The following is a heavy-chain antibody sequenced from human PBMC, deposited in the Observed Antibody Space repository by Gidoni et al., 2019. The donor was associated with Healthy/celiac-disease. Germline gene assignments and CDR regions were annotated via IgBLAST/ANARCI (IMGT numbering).Heavy chain of an antibody. D-gene: IGHD1-26*01. CDR3: ARDRVVGATRHKGGNFDY. CDR2: INHSGST. J-gene: IGHJ4*02. Sequence: GKGLEWIGEINHSGSTNYNPSLKSRVTISVDTSKNQFSLKLSSVTAADTAVYYCARDRVVGATRHKGGNFDYWGQGTLVTVSS. V-gene: IGHV4-34*01.